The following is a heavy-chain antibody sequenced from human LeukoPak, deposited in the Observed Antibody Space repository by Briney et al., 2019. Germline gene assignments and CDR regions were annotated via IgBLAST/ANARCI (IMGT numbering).Heavy chain of an antibody. Sequence: ASVKVSCKASGGTFSSYGISWVRQAPGQGLEWMGWISAYNGNTNYAQKLQGRVTMTTDTSTSTAYMELRSLRSDDTAVYYCARGQLLHNWFDPWGQGTLVTVSS. D-gene: IGHD2-2*01. CDR2: ISAYNGNT. CDR3: ARGQLLHNWFDP. V-gene: IGHV1-18*01. J-gene: IGHJ5*02. CDR1: GGTFSSYG.